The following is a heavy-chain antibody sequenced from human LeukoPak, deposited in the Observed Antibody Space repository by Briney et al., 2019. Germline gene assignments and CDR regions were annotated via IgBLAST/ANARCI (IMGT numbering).Heavy chain of an antibody. D-gene: IGHD3-22*01. CDR2: ISYSGRT. V-gene: IGHV4-39*07. Sequence: SETLSLTCAVYGESFSGSSYYWTWVRQPPGNGLEWVASISYSGRTYYKPSLKSRVTISVDTSKHQFSLKLNSVTAADTAVYYCAPGNSGYYFVWGQGTLVTVSS. CDR3: APGNSGYYFV. CDR1: GESFSGSSYY. J-gene: IGHJ4*02.